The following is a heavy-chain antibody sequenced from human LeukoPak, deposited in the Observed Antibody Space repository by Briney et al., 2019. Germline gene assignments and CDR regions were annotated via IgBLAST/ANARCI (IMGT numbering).Heavy chain of an antibody. Sequence: TGGSLRLSCAASGFTVSSNYMSWVRQAPGKGLEWVSVIYSGGSTYYADSVNGRFTISRDNSKNTLYLQMNSLRAEDTAVYYCARDPGGRGWFDPWGQGTLVTVSS. CDR3: ARDPGGRGWFDP. CDR2: IYSGGST. J-gene: IGHJ5*02. V-gene: IGHV3-66*02. CDR1: GFTVSSNY. D-gene: IGHD1-1*01.